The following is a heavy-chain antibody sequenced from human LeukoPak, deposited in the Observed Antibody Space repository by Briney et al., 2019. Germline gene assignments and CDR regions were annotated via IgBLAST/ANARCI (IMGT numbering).Heavy chain of an antibody. CDR1: GGSISSGGYY. CDR2: IYYSGST. V-gene: IGHV4-31*03. D-gene: IGHD3-16*02. CDR3: ARYYDYVWGSYRHNWFDP. Sequence: SQTLSLTCTVSGGSISSGGYYWSWIRQHPGTGLEWIGYIYYSGSTYYNPSLRSRVTISVDTSKNQFSLKLSSVTAADTAVYYCARYYDYVWGSYRHNWFDPWGQGTLVTVSS. J-gene: IGHJ5*02.